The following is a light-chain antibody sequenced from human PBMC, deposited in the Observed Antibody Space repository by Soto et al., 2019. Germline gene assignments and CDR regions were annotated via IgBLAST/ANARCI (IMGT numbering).Light chain of an antibody. CDR3: QQYGSSIT. V-gene: IGKV3-20*01. CDR2: GTS. Sequence: ENVLSPSPGTLSLSPGERDTLSFRASQSVPRSYLAWYQQKPGQAPRLLIYGTSSRATGIPDRFSGSGSGTDFTLTISRLEPEDFAVFYCQQYGSSITFGQGTRLEIK. CDR1: QSVPRSY. J-gene: IGKJ5*01.